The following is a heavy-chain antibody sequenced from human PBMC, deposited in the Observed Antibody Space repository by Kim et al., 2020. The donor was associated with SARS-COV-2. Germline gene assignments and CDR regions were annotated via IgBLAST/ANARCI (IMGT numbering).Heavy chain of an antibody. CDR1: GFTFTSSA. V-gene: IGHV1-58*01. CDR3: AAEYSSPYALYYYGMDV. D-gene: IGHD6-6*01. Sequence: SVKVSCKASGFTFTSSAVQWVRQARGQRLEWIGWIVVGSGNTNYAQKFQERVTITRDMSTSTAYMELSSLRSEDTAVYYCAAEYSSPYALYYYGMDVWGQGTTVTVSS. J-gene: IGHJ6*02. CDR2: IVVGSGNT.